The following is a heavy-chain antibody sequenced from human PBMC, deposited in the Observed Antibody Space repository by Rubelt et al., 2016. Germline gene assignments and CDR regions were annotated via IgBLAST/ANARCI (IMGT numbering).Heavy chain of an antibody. CDR1: GFTFSSYS. V-gene: IGHV3-48*04. Sequence: EGQLLESGGGLVQPGGSLRLSCAASGFTFSSYSMNWVRQAPGKGLEWVSYIGDNVGTIYYADSVKGRFTISRDNAKNSLYLRMNSLRAEDSAVYYGATGHGGHWGQGTLVTVSS. J-gene: IGHJ4*02. D-gene: IGHD3-16*01. CDR2: IGDNVGTI. CDR3: ATGHGGH.